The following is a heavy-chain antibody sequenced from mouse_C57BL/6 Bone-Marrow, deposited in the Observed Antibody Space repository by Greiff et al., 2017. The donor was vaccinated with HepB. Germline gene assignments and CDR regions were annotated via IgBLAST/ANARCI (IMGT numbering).Heavy chain of an antibody. CDR2: ISDGGSYT. D-gene: IGHD3-2*02. CDR1: EYEFPSHD. Sequence: EVQGVESGGGLVQPGESLKLSCESNEYEFPSHDMSWVRKTPEKRLELVATISDGGSYTYYPDNVKGRFTISIDNAKNNLYLQMSHLKSEDTAMYYCARDEAQALDYWGQGTTLTVSS. V-gene: IGHV5-4*01. CDR3: ARDEAQALDY. J-gene: IGHJ2*01.